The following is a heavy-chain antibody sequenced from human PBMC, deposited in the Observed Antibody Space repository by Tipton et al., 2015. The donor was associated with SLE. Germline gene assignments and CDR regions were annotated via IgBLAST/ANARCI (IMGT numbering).Heavy chain of an antibody. D-gene: IGHD1-26*01. Sequence: TLSLTCTVSGGSISSYYWSWIRQSPGKGLEWIGYIYTSGSTNYNPSPKSRVTMSVDTSKNQFSLKLSSVTAADTAVYYCARFHLKSYYEFNSWGQGTLVTVSS. J-gene: IGHJ5*01. V-gene: IGHV4-4*09. CDR1: GGSISSYY. CDR2: IYTSGST. CDR3: ARFHLKSYYEFNS.